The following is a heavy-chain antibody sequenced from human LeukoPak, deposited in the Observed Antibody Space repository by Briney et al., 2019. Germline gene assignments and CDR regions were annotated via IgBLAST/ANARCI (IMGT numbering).Heavy chain of an antibody. D-gene: IGHD3-22*01. V-gene: IGHV4-30-4*08. CDR1: GGSISSGDYY. J-gene: IGHJ3*02. Sequence: SETLSLTCAVSGGSISSGDYYWSWIRQPPGKGLEWIGYIYYSGSTYYNPSLKSRVTISVDTSKNRFSLKLSSVTAADTAVYYCATHSSGYDSGNDAFDIWGQGTMVTVSS. CDR3: ATHSSGYDSGNDAFDI. CDR2: IYYSGST.